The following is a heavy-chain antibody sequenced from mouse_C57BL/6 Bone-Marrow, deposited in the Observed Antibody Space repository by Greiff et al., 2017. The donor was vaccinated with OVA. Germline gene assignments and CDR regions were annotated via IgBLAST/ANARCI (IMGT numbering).Heavy chain of an antibody. V-gene: IGHV1-55*01. Sequence: VQLQQPGAELVKPGASVKMSCKASGYTFTSYWITWVKQRPGQGLEWIGDIYPGSGSTNYNEKFKSKATLTVDTSSSTAYMQLSSLTSEDSAVYYCARLSTTLVATRYAMDYWGQGTSVTVSS. J-gene: IGHJ4*01. CDR3: ARLSTTLVATRYAMDY. D-gene: IGHD1-1*01. CDR2: IYPGSGST. CDR1: GYTFTSYW.